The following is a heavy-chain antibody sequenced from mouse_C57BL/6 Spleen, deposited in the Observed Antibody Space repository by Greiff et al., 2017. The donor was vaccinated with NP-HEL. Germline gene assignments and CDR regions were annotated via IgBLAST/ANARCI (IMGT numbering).Heavy chain of an antibody. V-gene: IGHV1-39*01. CDR3: ARGDYCNYVWYFDV. CDR2: INPNYGTT. Sequence: EVQLQQSGPELVKPGASVKISCKASGYSFTDYNMNWVKQSNRKSLEWIGVINPNYGTTSYNQKFKGKATLTVDQSSSTAYMQLNSLTSEDSAVYYCARGDYCNYVWYFDVWGTGTTVTVSS. D-gene: IGHD2-1*01. CDR1: GYSFTDYN. J-gene: IGHJ1*03.